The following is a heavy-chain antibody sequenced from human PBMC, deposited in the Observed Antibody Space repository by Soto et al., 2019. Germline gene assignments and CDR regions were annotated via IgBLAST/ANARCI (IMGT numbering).Heavy chain of an antibody. V-gene: IGHV4-4*07. J-gene: IGHJ4*02. CDR1: GGSISSYY. Sequence: TSETLSLTCTVSGGSISSYYWSWIRQPAGKGLEWIGRIYTSGSTNYNPSLKSRVTMSVDTSKNQFSLKLSSVTAADTAVYYCARVPRGYSSSWYPYYFDYWGQGTLVTVSS. D-gene: IGHD6-13*01. CDR3: ARVPRGYSSSWYPYYFDY. CDR2: IYTSGST.